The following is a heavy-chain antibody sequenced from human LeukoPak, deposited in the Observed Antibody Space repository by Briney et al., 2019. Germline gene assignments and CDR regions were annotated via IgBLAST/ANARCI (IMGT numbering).Heavy chain of an antibody. CDR3: ARGGLNTGAFDI. CDR2: ISAYNGDT. CDR1: GYTFTSNG. D-gene: IGHD1/OR15-1a*01. V-gene: IGHV1-18*01. J-gene: IGHJ3*02. Sequence: ASVTVSFTASGYTFTSNGISWLRQAPGQGLEWVGWISAYNGDTNYAQKLRGRVTMTTDTTTSTAYMEIRRLRSDDTAVYYCARGGLNTGAFDIWGQGTMVTVSS.